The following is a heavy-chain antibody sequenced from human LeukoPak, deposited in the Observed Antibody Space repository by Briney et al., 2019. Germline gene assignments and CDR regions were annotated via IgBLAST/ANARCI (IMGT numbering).Heavy chain of an antibody. CDR1: GGSFSGYY. CDR3: ASHLEYFDY. J-gene: IGHJ4*02. CDR2: INHSGST. Sequence: PSETLSLTCAVYGGSFSGYYWSWIRQPPGKGLEWIGEINHSGSTNYNPSLKSRVTISVDTSKNQFSLKLSSVTAADTAVYYCASHLEYFDYWGQGTLVTVSS. V-gene: IGHV4-34*01.